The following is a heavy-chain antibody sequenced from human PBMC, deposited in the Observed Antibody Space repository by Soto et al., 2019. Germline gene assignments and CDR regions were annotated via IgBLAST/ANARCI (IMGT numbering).Heavy chain of an antibody. CDR1: GDSMSSYY. J-gene: IGHJ4*02. D-gene: IGHD6-13*01. CDR3: ARHYSSAWYKVDY. Sequence: SETLSLTCTVSGDSMSSYYWSWIRQPPGKGLEWIGYIYYSGSTNYNPSLKSRVTISVDTSKNQFSLKLSSVTAADTAVYYCARHYSSAWYKVDYWGQGTLVTVPS. CDR2: IYYSGST. V-gene: IGHV4-59*01.